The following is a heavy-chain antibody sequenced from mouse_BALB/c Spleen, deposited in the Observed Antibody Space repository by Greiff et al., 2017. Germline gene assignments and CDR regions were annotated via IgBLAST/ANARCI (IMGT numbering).Heavy chain of an antibody. D-gene: IGHD1-1*01. CDR2: IDPGNGNT. Sequence: VQLQQSGAELVKPGASVKLSCTASGFNIKDTYMHWVKQRPEQGLEWIGRIDPGNGNTKYDPKFQGKATITADTSSNTAYLQLSSLTSEDTAVYYCARGYYGSSFYAMDYWGQGTSVTVSS. CDR1: GFNIKDTY. CDR3: ARGYYGSSFYAMDY. V-gene: IGHV14-3*02. J-gene: IGHJ4*01.